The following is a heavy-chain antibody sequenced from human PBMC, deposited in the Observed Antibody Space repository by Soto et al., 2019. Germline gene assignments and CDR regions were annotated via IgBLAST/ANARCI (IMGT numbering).Heavy chain of an antibody. Sequence: KVSCKASGGTCSSYAISCVRQAPGQGLECMGGIIPIFGTANYAQKFQGRVTITADESTSTAYMELSSLRSEDTAVYYCARDPYDDSSGYPLSQHWGQGTLVTVSS. J-gene: IGHJ1*01. D-gene: IGHD3-22*01. CDR1: GGTCSSYA. CDR3: ARDPYDDSSGYPLSQH. V-gene: IGHV1-69*01. CDR2: IIPIFGTA.